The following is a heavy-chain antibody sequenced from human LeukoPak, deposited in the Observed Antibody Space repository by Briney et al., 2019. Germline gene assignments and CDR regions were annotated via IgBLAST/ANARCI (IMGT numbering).Heavy chain of an antibody. CDR2: IIPILGIA. CDR3: ARDWWDNTAMVPYGMDV. D-gene: IGHD5-18*01. Sequence: AASVKVSCKASGGTFSSYAISWVRQAPGQGLEWMGRIIPILGIANYAQKFQGRVTITADKSTSTAYMELSSLRSEDTAVYYCARDWWDNTAMVPYGMDVWGQGTTVTVSS. V-gene: IGHV1-69*04. CDR1: GGTFSSYA. J-gene: IGHJ6*02.